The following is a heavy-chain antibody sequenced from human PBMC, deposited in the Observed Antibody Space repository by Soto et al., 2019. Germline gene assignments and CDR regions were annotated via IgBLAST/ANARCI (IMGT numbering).Heavy chain of an antibody. D-gene: IGHD4-17*01. V-gene: IGHV4-34*01. Sequence: QVQLQQWGAGLLKPSETLSLTCAVYGGSFSGYYWSWIRQPSGKGLEWIGEINHSGSTNYNPSLKSRVTISVDTSKNQFPLKLSSVTAADTAVYYCARAEVTTGLDVWGKGTTVTVSS. J-gene: IGHJ6*04. CDR2: INHSGST. CDR1: GGSFSGYY. CDR3: ARAEVTTGLDV.